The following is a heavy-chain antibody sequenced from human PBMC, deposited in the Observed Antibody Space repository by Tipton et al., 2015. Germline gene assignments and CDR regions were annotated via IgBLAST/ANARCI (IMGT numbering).Heavy chain of an antibody. D-gene: IGHD2-8*02. V-gene: IGHV5-51*01. CDR3: ARLGLDTSWWVDY. Sequence: QLVQSGAEVKKPGESLKISCKASGYSFTTYWIAWVRQMPGKGLEWMGIIYPDDSDTRYSPSFQGQVTISADKSISTAYLQWNSLKASDTAMYYCARLGLDTSWWVDYWGQGTLVTVSS. CDR1: GYSFTTYW. CDR2: IYPDDSDT. J-gene: IGHJ4*02.